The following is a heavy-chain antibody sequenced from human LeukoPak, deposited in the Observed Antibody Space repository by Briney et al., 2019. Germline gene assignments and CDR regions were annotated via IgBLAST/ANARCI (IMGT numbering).Heavy chain of an antibody. CDR1: GGTFSTYT. J-gene: IGHJ4*02. CDR3: ATALYYYGSGHVPFDY. Sequence: ASVKVSCKASGGTFSTYTISWVRQAPGQGLEWVGGIIPILGTTNYAQKFQGRVTITADDSTSTTYMELSSLRSEDTAVYYCATALYYYGSGHVPFDYWGQGTLVTVSS. V-gene: IGHV1-69*13. CDR2: IIPILGTT. D-gene: IGHD3-10*01.